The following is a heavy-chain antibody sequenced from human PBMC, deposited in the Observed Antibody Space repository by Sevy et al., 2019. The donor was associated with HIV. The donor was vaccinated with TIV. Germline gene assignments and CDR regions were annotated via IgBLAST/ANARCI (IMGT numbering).Heavy chain of an antibody. CDR1: GYTFSRHG. CDR3: ARDILTGYYWPTPLDF. J-gene: IGHJ4*02. D-gene: IGHD3-9*01. V-gene: IGHV1-18*01. Sequence: ASVKVSCKASGYTFSRHGFSWVRQAPGQGLEWVGWISPYNGNRNYAQTFNDRVTMTTDTSTSTVYMELRSLRSDDTAVYYCARDILTGYYWPTPLDFWGQGTLVTVSS. CDR2: ISPYNGNR.